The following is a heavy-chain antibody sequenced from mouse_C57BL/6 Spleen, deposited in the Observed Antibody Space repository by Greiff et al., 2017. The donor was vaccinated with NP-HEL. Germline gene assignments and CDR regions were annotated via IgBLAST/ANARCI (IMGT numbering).Heavy chain of an antibody. CDR3: ARHLWPYAMDY. J-gene: IGHJ4*01. D-gene: IGHD1-1*02. CDR2: ISGGGGNT. Sequence: EVKVVESGGGLVKPGGSLKLSCAASGFTFSSYTMSWVRQTPEKRLAWVATISGGGGNTYYPDSVKGRFTISRDNAKNTLYLQMSSLRSEDTALYYCARHLWPYAMDYWGQGTSVTVSS. V-gene: IGHV5-9*01. CDR1: GFTFSSYT.